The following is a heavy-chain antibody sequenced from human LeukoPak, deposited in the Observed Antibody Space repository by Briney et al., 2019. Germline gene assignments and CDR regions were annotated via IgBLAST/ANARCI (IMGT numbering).Heavy chain of an antibody. CDR3: ARDWIAVAGTPVLGVFDI. V-gene: IGHV3-33*01. J-gene: IGHJ3*02. Sequence: PGRSLRLSCAASGFTFSYYGMHWVRQAPGKGLEWVAVIWYDGSNKYYADSVKGRFTISRDNSKNTLYLQMNSLRAEDTTVYYCARDWIAVAGTPVLGVFDIRGQGTMVTVSS. CDR2: IWYDGSNK. CDR1: GFTFSYYG. D-gene: IGHD6-19*01.